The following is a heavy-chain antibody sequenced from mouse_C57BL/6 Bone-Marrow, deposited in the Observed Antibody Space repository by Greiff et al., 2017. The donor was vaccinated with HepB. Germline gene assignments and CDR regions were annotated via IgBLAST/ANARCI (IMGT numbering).Heavy chain of an antibody. Sequence: EVQLQQSGPELVKPGASVKISCKASGYSFTGYYMNWVKQSPEKSLEWIGEINPSTGGTTYNQKFKAKATLTVDKSSSTAYMQLKSLTSEDSAVYYCAREGLYYYGSSYDWFAYWGQGTLVTVSA. V-gene: IGHV1-42*01. CDR3: AREGLYYYGSSYDWFAY. CDR2: INPSTGGT. CDR1: GYSFTGYY. J-gene: IGHJ3*01. D-gene: IGHD1-1*01.